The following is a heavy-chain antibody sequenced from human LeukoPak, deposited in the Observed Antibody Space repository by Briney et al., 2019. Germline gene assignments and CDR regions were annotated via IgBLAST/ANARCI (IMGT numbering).Heavy chain of an antibody. Sequence: SQTLSLTCTVSGGSISSGGYYWSWIRQHPGKGLEWIGYIYYSGSTYYNPSLKSRVTISVDTSKNQFSLKLSSVTAADTAVYYCARVYVWSAYSSSSSFDYWGQGTLVTVSS. D-gene: IGHD6-6*01. J-gene: IGHJ4*02. V-gene: IGHV4-31*03. CDR3: ARVYVWSAYSSSSSFDY. CDR2: IYYSGST. CDR1: GGSISSGGYY.